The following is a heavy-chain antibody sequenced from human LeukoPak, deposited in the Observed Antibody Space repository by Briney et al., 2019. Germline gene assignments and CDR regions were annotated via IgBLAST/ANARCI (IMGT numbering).Heavy chain of an antibody. D-gene: IGHD3-22*01. V-gene: IGHV1-46*01. CDR2: INPSGGST. Sequence: ASVKVSCKASGYTFTSYYMHWVRQAPGQGLEWMGIINPSGGSTSYAQKFQGRVTMTRDMSTSTVYMELSSLRSEDTAVYYCARVYYYDSSGYPYYYYYYMDVWGKGTTVTISS. J-gene: IGHJ6*03. CDR1: GYTFTSYY. CDR3: ARVYYYDSSGYPYYYYYYMDV.